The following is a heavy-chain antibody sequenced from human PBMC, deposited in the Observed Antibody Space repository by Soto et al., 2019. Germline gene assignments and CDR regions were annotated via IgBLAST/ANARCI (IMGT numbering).Heavy chain of an antibody. CDR3: AGDIAARVDV. V-gene: IGHV4-34*01. CDR1: GESSTDYY. J-gene: IGHJ6*02. D-gene: IGHD6-6*01. Sequence: SETLSLTCAVYGESSTDYYWSWIRQPPGKGLEWIGEINHSGSTNYNPSLKSRVTISVDTSKNQFSLRLNFVTAADTGVYYCAGDIAARVDVWGQGTTVTVSS. CDR2: INHSGST.